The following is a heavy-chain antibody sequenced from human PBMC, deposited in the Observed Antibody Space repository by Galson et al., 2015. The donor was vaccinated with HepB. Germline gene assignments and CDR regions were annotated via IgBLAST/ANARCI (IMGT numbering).Heavy chain of an antibody. Sequence: SVKVSCKASGGTFSNYAFSWVRQAPGQGLEWMGGIIPIIGTANYAQKFQGRVTITADESTTTVYMEMSSLKSEDTAVYYCARWAGYCSSANCWLPHDYWGQGTLVTVSS. D-gene: IGHD2-2*01. CDR2: IIPIIGTA. V-gene: IGHV1-69*13. CDR3: ARWAGYCSSANCWLPHDY. J-gene: IGHJ4*02. CDR1: GGTFSNYA.